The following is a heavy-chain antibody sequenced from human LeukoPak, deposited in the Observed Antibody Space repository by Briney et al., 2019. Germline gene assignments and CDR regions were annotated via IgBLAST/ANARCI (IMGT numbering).Heavy chain of an antibody. CDR2: IYYSGST. Sequence: ASETLSLTCTVSGGSISSSSYYWGWIRQPPGKGLEWIGSIYYSGSTYYNPSLKSRVTISVDTSKNQFSLKLSSVTAADTAVYYCARDTSNWGLPFDYWGQGTLVTVSS. CDR3: ARDTSNWGLPFDY. CDR1: GGSISSSSYY. J-gene: IGHJ4*02. D-gene: IGHD7-27*01. V-gene: IGHV4-39*07.